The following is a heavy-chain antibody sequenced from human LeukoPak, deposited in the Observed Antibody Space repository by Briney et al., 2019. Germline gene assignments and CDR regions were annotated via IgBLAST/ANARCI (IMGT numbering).Heavy chain of an antibody. D-gene: IGHD3-9*01. Sequence: SETLSLTCAVYGGSFSGYYWSWIRQPPGKGLEWIGEINHSGSTNYNPSLKSRVTISVDTSKNQFSLKLSSVTAADTAVYYCARGPYVLRYFDWLLPFDYWGQGTLVTVSS. CDR2: INHSGST. J-gene: IGHJ4*02. V-gene: IGHV4-34*01. CDR3: ARGPYVLRYFDWLLPFDY. CDR1: GGSFSGYY.